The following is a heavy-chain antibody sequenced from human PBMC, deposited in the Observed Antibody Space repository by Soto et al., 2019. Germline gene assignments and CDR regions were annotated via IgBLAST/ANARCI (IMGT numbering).Heavy chain of an antibody. CDR3: ARESGNSGYLYYYYGMDV. CDR2: MNPNSGNT. D-gene: IGHD5-12*01. V-gene: IGHV1-8*01. Sequence: ASVKVSCKASGYTFTSYDVNWVRQATGQGLEWMGWMNPNSGNTGYAQKFQGRVTMTRNTSISTAYMELSSLRSEDTAVYYCARESGNSGYLYYYYGMDVWGQGTTVTVSS. CDR1: GYTFTSYD. J-gene: IGHJ6*02.